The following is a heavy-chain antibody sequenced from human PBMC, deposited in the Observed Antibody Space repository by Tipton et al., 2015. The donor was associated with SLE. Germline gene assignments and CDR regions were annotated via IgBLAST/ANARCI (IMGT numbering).Heavy chain of an antibody. Sequence: TLSLTCTVSGGSISGYYWSWIRQPPGKGLEWIGYFYYSGSTKYNPSLESRVTISGDTSKNQFSLKLSSVTAADTAVYYCARFPTYHFDLWGQGTLVTVSS. J-gene: IGHJ4*02. CDR3: ARFPTYHFDL. CDR1: GGSISGYY. D-gene: IGHD2-2*01. V-gene: IGHV4-59*07. CDR2: FYYSGST.